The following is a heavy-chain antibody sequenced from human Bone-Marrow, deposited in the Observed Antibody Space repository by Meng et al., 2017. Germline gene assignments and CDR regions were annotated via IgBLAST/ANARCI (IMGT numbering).Heavy chain of an antibody. CDR1: GGSFSGYY. J-gene: IGHJ1*01. Sequence: GHLQQWGAGLLKPSETLSLTCAVSGGSFSGYYWSWIRQPPGKGLEWIGEINHSGSTNYNPSLKSRVTISVDTSKNQFSLKLSSVTAADTAVYYCARGTRPLLFQHWGQGTLVTVSS. D-gene: IGHD1-1*01. CDR2: INHSGST. CDR3: ARGTRPLLFQH. V-gene: IGHV4-34*01.